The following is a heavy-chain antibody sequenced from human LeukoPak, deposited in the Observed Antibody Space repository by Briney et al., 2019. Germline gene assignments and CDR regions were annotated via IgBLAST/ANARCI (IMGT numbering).Heavy chain of an antibody. J-gene: IGHJ4*02. V-gene: IGHV1-2*02. CDR2: INPNSGAT. CDR1: GYTFTDYF. D-gene: IGHD6-13*01. Sequence: ASMTVSCKASGYTFTDYFLHWVRRAPGQEFELMGWINPNSGATHYIQSFQGRVTMTRHTSLSIAYLQLNCLTSDGTAMYYCARAQYLTAPACTFANSWGQGTLVTVSS. CDR3: ARAQYLTAPACTFANS.